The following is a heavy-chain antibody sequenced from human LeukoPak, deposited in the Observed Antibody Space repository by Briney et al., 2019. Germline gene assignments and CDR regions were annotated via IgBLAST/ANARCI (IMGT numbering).Heavy chain of an antibody. J-gene: IGHJ4*02. CDR3: AREEGSGYPEWSDY. CDR1: GFTVSSNS. D-gene: IGHD3-22*01. Sequence: GGSLRLSCTVSGFTVSSNSMSWVRQAPGKGLEWVSFIYSDNTHYSDSVKGRFTISRDNSKNTLYLQMNSLRAEDTAVYYCAREEGSGYPEWSDYWGQGTLVTVSS. CDR2: IYSDNT. V-gene: IGHV3-53*01.